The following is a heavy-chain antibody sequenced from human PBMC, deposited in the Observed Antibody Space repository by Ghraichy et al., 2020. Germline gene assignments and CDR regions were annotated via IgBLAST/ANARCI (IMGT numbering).Heavy chain of an antibody. CDR2: ISGSGNTI. Sequence: GESLNTSCAASGFTFSSYEMNWVRQAPGKGLEWVSYISGSGNTIYYADSVKGRFTISRDNAKNSLYLQMNSLRAEDTAVYYCARVGRYNYWYFDLWGRGTLVTVSS. CDR1: GFTFSSYE. CDR3: ARVGRYNYWYFDL. J-gene: IGHJ2*01. D-gene: IGHD5-18*01. V-gene: IGHV3-48*03.